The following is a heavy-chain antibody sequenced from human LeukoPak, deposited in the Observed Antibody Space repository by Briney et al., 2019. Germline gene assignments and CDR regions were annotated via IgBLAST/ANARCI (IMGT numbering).Heavy chain of an antibody. CDR3: ARSDYFDY. J-gene: IGHJ4*02. Sequence: SETLSLTCAVYGGSFSGYYWSWIRQPPGKGLEWIGEINHSGGTNYNPSLKSRVTMSVDTSKNQFSLKLSSVTAADTAVYYCARSDYFDYWGQGTLVTGSS. CDR2: INHSGGT. CDR1: GGSFSGYY. V-gene: IGHV4-34*01.